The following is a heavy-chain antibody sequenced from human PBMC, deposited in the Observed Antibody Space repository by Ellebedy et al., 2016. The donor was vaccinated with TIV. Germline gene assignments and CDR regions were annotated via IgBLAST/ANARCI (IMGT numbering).Heavy chain of an antibody. CDR2: IKQDGSEK. V-gene: IGHV3-7*03. CDR3: ARQANNTWYLDY. Sequence: PGGSLRLSCAASGFTFSNYWMSWVRQAPGKGLEWVGNIKQDGSEKLYVDSVRGRFTISRDNAKNSVFLQMNSLRAEDTAVYYCARQANNTWYLDYWGQGSLVTVSS. CDR1: GFTFSNYW. J-gene: IGHJ4*02. D-gene: IGHD2-2*02.